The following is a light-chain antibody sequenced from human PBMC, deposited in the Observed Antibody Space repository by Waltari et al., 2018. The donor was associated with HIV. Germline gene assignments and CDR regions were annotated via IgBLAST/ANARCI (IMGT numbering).Light chain of an antibody. V-gene: IGLV2-8*01. CDR2: EVN. J-gene: IGLJ6*01. CDR1: SNDIGPYNY. CDR3: SSYAGSGNRLR. Sequence: QSALTQPPAASGSPGQSVTISCTGTSNDIGPYNYVSWYQQYPDKAPRLLLYEVNYRPSGVPCRFSGSKSCNTASLTFSGLQAEDEADYYCSSYAGSGNRLRFGGGTKVTV.